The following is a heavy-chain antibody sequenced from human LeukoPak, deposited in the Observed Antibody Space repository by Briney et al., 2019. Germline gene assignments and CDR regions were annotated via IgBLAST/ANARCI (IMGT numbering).Heavy chain of an antibody. CDR2: ISSSGSTI. CDR3: AKDRRAGSYDY. CDR1: GFTFSSYE. J-gene: IGHJ4*02. Sequence: GGSLRLSCAVSGFTFSSYEMNWVRQAPGKGLEWVSYISSSGSTIYYADSVKGRFTISRDNSKNTLYLQMNSLRAEDTAVYYCAKDRRAGSYDYWGQGTLVTVSS. V-gene: IGHV3-48*03. D-gene: IGHD3-10*01.